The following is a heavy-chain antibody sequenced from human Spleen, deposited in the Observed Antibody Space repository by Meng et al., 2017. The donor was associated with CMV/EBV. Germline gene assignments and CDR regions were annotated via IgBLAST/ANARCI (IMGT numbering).Heavy chain of an antibody. D-gene: IGHD5-12*01. V-gene: IGHV3-74*01. CDR1: GFPFSTYW. CDR3: AKLNVPGGIGYDPFDC. J-gene: IGHJ4*02. Sequence: GESLKISCVASGFPFSTYWMHWVRQAPGKGLEWVSRVHPFGGSTTYADSVKGRFTSSRDNSKNTLYLQMDSLRAEDTAMYYCAKLNVPGGIGYDPFDCWGQGTLVTVSS. CDR2: VHPFGGST.